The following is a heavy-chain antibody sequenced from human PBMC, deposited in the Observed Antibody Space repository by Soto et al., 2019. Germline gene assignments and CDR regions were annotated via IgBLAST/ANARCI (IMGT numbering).Heavy chain of an antibody. D-gene: IGHD3-3*01. Sequence: QLVESGGGLVRPGGSLRLARRASGYDFRTYSMNWVRQAPGQGLEWIAYVSLDSDTIQYADSVKGRFTISRDDAENSLYLQMDSLRDEDTATYYCARLYYDYVWGQGTTVTVSS. CDR2: VSLDSDTI. CDR3: ARLYYDYV. J-gene: IGHJ6*02. CDR1: GYDFRTYS. V-gene: IGHV3-48*02.